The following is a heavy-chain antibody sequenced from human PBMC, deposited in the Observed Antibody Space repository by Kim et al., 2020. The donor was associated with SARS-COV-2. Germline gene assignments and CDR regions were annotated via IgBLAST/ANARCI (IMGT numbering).Heavy chain of an antibody. CDR3: ARGAYCGGDCYPHVDWFDP. Sequence: GGSLRLSCAASGFTFSSYDMNWVRQAPGKGLEWVSYISGSGSTIYYADSVKGRFTISRDNAKNALYLQMNSLRAEDTAVYYCARGAYCGGDCYPHVDWFDPWGQGTLVTVSS. D-gene: IGHD2-21*02. J-gene: IGHJ5*02. CDR2: ISGSGSTI. CDR1: GFTFSSYD. V-gene: IGHV3-48*03.